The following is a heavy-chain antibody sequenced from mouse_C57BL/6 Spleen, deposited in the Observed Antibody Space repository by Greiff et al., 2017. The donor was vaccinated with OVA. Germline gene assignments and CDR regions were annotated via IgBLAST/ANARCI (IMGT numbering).Heavy chain of an antibody. CDR3: TDGRPFRYFDV. CDR2: IDPETGGT. D-gene: IGHD1-1*01. V-gene: IGHV1-15*01. Sequence: QVQLQQSGAELVRPGASVTLSCKASGYTFTDYEMHWVKQTPVHGLEWIGAIDPETGGTAYNQKFKGKAILTADKSSSTAYMELRSLTSEDSAVYYCTDGRPFRYFDVWGTGTTVTVSS. CDR1: GYTFTDYE. J-gene: IGHJ1*03.